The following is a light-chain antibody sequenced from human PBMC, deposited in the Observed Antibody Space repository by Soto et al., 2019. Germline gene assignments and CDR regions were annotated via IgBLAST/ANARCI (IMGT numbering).Light chain of an antibody. J-gene: IGLJ1*01. Sequence: QSALTQPRSVSGSPGQSVTLSCTGTSSDVGSYNYVSWYQHHPGKAPKLMIYDVTKRPSGVPDRFSGSKSGNTPSLTISGLQAEDEADYYCCSSAGSYSYVFGTGTKLTVL. V-gene: IGLV2-11*01. CDR3: CSSAGSYSYV. CDR2: DVT. CDR1: SSDVGSYNY.